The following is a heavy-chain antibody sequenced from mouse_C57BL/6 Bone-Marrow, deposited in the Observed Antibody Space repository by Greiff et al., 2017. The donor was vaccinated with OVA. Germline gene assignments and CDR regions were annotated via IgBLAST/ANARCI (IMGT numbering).Heavy chain of an antibody. V-gene: IGHV1-53*01. CDR2: INPRNGGT. CDR1: GYTFTSYW. Sequence: VQLQQPGPELVKPGASVQLSCKASGYTFTSYWMHWVKQRPGQGLEWIGSINPRNGGTNYHEKFKSKAILTVDKSYRTAYMQLSSLTSEDSAVYYCAKVGTGIYLYAMDYWGQGTSVTVSS. J-gene: IGHJ4*01. D-gene: IGHD4-1*01. CDR3: AKVGTGIYLYAMDY.